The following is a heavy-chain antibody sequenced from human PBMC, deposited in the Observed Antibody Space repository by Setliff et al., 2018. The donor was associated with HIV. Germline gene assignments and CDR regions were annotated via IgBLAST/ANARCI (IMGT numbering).Heavy chain of an antibody. CDR2: MNPNSGNT. CDR1: GYTFTSYD. CDR3: ARGSPTAGDY. V-gene: IGHV1-8*01. J-gene: IGHJ4*02. Sequence: ASVKVSCKASGYTFTSYDVNWVRQAPGQGLEWMGWMNPNSGNTGYAQNFQGRVTMTRNTSISTAYMEPTSLRFEDTAVYYCARGSPTAGDYWGQGTLVTVSS.